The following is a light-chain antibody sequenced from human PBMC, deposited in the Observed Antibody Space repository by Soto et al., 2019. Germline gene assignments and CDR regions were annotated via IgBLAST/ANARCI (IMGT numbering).Light chain of an antibody. CDR1: SGHSNYD. V-gene: IGLV4-69*01. CDR3: QTWGSGIVV. CDR2: LNSDGSH. Sequence: QLVLTQSPSASASLGASVKLTCTLSSGHSNYDIAWHQQQSEKGPRYLMKLNSDGSHSKGDGIPDRFSGSSSGAERYLTISSLQYEDEADYYCQTWGSGIVVFGGGTKLTVL. J-gene: IGLJ2*01.